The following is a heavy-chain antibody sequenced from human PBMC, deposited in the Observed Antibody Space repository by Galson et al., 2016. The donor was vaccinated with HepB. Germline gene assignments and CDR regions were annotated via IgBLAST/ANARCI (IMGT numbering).Heavy chain of an antibody. CDR2: TYYRSGWYR. V-gene: IGHV6-1*01. Sequence: CAISGDSVSSNTAGWNWLRQSPSRGLEWLGRTYYRSGWYRDYASSVRGRLIINPDTSKNQFSLQLNSVTLDDTAVYYCTRVNLLGRCMNVWGQGTTVTVSS. CDR3: TRVNLLGRCMNV. J-gene: IGHJ6*02. CDR1: GDSVSSNTAG.